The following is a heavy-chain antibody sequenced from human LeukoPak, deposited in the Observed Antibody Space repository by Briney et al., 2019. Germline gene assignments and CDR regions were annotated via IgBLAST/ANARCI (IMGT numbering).Heavy chain of an antibody. J-gene: IGHJ4*02. V-gene: IGHV3-49*04. D-gene: IGHD2-15*01. CDR2: IRSKGYGGTS. CDR1: GFNLGDYA. Sequence: PGRSLRLSCTGSGFNLGDYAMIWVRQAPGKGLEWVGFIRSKGYGGTSEYAASVKGRFTSSRDDSKSNAYLQMNSLKTEDTAVYYCTPDCSGGSCPFGNWGQGTLVTVSS. CDR3: TPDCSGGSCPFGN.